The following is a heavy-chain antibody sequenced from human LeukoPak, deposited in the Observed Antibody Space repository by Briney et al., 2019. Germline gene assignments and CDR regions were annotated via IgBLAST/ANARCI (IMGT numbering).Heavy chain of an antibody. Sequence: SETLSLTXTVSGGSIRSSSYYWGWIRHPPGKGLEWVGTISYSGHTYHNAPIKSRVTTSMNTSKIQLSLKPRAVTAADTAVYCCARGRSGSLDYWGQGTLVTVSS. J-gene: IGHJ4*02. CDR2: ISYSGHT. CDR1: GGSIRSSSYY. V-gene: IGHV4-39*01. CDR3: ARGRSGSLDY. D-gene: IGHD1-26*01.